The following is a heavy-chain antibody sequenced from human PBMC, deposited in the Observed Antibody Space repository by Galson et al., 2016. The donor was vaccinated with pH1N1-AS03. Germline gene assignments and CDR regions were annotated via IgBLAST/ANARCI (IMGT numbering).Heavy chain of an antibody. D-gene: IGHD6-13*01. V-gene: IGHV3-64*01. CDR1: GLTFSSYA. Sequence: SLRLSCAVGGLTFSSYAMFWLRQAPGKGLEYVSAISGNGVSTYYANSVKGRFTISRDNSKNTLYLQMGSLRAEDMAVYYCARGPVSYSNYWFPPPDYWGQGTLVTVSS. CDR2: ISGNGVST. CDR3: ARGPVSYSNYWFPPPDY. J-gene: IGHJ4*02.